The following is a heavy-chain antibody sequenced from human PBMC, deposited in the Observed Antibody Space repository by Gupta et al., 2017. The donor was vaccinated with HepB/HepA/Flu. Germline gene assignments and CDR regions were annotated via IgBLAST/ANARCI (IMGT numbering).Heavy chain of an antibody. CDR2: INPNSGGT. V-gene: IGHV1-2*02. CDR1: GYTFTGYY. J-gene: IGHJ6*03. Sequence: QVQLVQSGAEVKKPGASVKVSCKASGYTFTGYYMHWVRQAPGQGLEWMGWINPNSGGTNYAQKFQGRVTMTRDKSISTAYMELSRLRSDDTAVYYCARGIYYDSSGYYEVYYYYYMDVWGKGTTVTVSS. D-gene: IGHD3-22*01. CDR3: ARGIYYDSSGYYEVYYYYYMDV.